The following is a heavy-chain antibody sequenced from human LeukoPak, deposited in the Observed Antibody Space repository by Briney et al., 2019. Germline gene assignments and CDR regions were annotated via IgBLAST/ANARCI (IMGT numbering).Heavy chain of an antibody. CDR1: GGSFSGYY. J-gene: IGHJ4*02. CDR2: INHSGST. V-gene: IGHV4-34*01. Sequence: PSETLSLTCAVYGGSFSGYYWSWIRQPPGKGLEWIGEINHSGSTNYNPSLKSRVTISVDTSKNQFSLKLSSVTAADTAVYYCARPRRGSGSYYGGYFDYWGQGTLVTVSS. CDR3: ARPRRGSGSYYGGYFDY. D-gene: IGHD1-26*01.